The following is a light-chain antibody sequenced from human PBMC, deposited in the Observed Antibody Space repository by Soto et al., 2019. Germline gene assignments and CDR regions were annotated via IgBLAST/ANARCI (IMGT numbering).Light chain of an antibody. CDR2: DAS. J-gene: IGKJ5*01. CDR3: HQRSNWPTIT. V-gene: IGKV3-11*01. CDR1: QSVGSY. Sequence: EIVLTQSPATLSLSPGERATLSCRASQSVGSYLAWYQQKPGQAPRPLIYDASNRATGIPARFSGSGSGTDFTLTISSLEPEDFAVYYCHQRSNWPTITFGQGTRLEIK.